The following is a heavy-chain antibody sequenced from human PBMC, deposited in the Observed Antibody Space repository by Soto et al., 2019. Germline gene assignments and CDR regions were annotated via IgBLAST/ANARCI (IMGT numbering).Heavy chain of an antibody. CDR2: ISYSGST. V-gene: IGHV4-59*11. J-gene: IGHJ4*02. CDR3: ARADPTASVGY. Sequence: QVQLQESGPGLVKPSETLSLTCTVSGGSMSSHYWTWLRQPPGKGLEWIGYISYSGSTYYNPSLKGRVTISAGTSRNPFSLKLSSVIAADTAVYYCARADPTASVGYWGQGTLVTVSS. CDR1: GGSMSSHY. D-gene: IGHD2-2*01.